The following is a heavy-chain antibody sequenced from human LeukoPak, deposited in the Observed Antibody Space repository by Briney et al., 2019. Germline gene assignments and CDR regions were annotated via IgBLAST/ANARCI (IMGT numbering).Heavy chain of an antibody. CDR2: IIPILGIA. V-gene: IGHV1-69*04. CDR3: ARGVAYYYDSSGYYPRYGLASYFDY. Sequence: GASVKVSCKASGGTFSSYAISWVRQVPGQGLEWMGRIIPILGIANYAQKFQGRVTITADKSTSTAYMELSSLRSEDTAVYYCARGVAYYYDSSGYYPRYGLASYFDYWGQGTLVTVSS. D-gene: IGHD3-22*01. CDR1: GGTFSSYA. J-gene: IGHJ4*02.